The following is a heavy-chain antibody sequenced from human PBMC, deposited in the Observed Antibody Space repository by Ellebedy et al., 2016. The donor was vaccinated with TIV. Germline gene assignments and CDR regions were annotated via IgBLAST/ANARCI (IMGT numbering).Heavy chain of an antibody. CDR1: GFTFSNYA. CDR3: AKATDPYCGGDCYYDY. V-gene: IGHV3-23*01. J-gene: IGHJ4*02. D-gene: IGHD2-21*02. Sequence: GESLKISCAASGFTFSNYAMSWVRQAPGKGLEWVSAISGSAASTYYAYSVKGRFTISSDNSKNTLSLQMNSLRAEDTALYYCAKATDPYCGGDCYYDYWGQGTLVAVSS. CDR2: ISGSAAST.